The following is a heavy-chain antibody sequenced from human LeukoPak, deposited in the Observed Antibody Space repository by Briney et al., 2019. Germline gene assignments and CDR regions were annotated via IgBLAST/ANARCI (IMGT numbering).Heavy chain of an antibody. V-gene: IGHV4-4*07. Sequence: SETLSLTCTVSGGSISSYYWSWIRQPAGKGLEWIGRIYTSGSTNYNPSLKSRVTMSVDTSKNQFSLKLSSVTAADTAVYYCAGGYYYDSSGYYYYFDYWGQGTLVTVSS. CDR1: GGSISSYY. D-gene: IGHD3-22*01. CDR2: IYTSGST. J-gene: IGHJ4*02. CDR3: AGGYYYDSSGYYYYFDY.